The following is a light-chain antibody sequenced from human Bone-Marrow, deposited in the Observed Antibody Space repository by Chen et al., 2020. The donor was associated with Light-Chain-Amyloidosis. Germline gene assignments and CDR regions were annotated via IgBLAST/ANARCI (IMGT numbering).Light chain of an antibody. CDR2: EVT. J-gene: IGLJ1*01. V-gene: IGLV2-14*01. CDR1: SSDVGGYNH. CDR3: SSYTITNTLV. Sequence: QAALTQPASVSGSPGQSITISCTGTSSDVGGYNHVSWNQQHPDKALTLMIYEVTNRPSWVPDRFSGSKSDNTASLTISGLQTEAEADYFCSSYTITNTLVFGSGTRVTVL.